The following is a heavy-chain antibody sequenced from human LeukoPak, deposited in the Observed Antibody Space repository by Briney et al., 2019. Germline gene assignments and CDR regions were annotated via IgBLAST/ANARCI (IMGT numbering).Heavy chain of an antibody. V-gene: IGHV4-59*01. D-gene: IGHD6-19*01. J-gene: IGHJ4*02. CDR1: GGSISSYY. CDR3: ARVIAVAGAIDY. Sequence: PSETLSLTCTVSGGSISSYYWSWIRQPPGKGLEWIGYIYYSGSTNYNPSLKSRVTISVDTSKNQFSLKLSSVTAADTAVYYCARVIAVAGAIDYWGQGTLVTVPS. CDR2: IYYSGST.